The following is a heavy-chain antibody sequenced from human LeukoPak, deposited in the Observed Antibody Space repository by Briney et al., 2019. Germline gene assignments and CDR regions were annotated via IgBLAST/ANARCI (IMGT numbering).Heavy chain of an antibody. Sequence: NPSETLSLTCTVSGGSISSDYWSWIRQPPGKGLEWIGYIYYSGSTNYNPSLKSRVTISVDTSKNQFSLKLSSVTAADTAVYYCTRDRVGYGGSPYAFDIWGQGTMVTVSS. V-gene: IGHV4-59*01. CDR3: TRDRVGYGGSPYAFDI. CDR2: IYYSGST. CDR1: GGSISSDY. J-gene: IGHJ3*02. D-gene: IGHD4-23*01.